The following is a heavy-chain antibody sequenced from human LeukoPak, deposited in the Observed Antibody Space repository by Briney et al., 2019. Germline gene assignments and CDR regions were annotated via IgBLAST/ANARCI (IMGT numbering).Heavy chain of an antibody. D-gene: IGHD3-22*01. CDR1: GFTFSSYS. Sequence: PGGSLRLSCAASGFTFSSYSMNWVRQAPGKGLEWVSAISGSGGSTYYADSVKGRFTISRDNSKNTLYLQMNSLRAEDTALYYCARDPYDSSGYRTYYFDYWGQGTLVTVSS. V-gene: IGHV3-23*01. CDR3: ARDPYDSSGYRTYYFDY. CDR2: ISGSGGST. J-gene: IGHJ4*02.